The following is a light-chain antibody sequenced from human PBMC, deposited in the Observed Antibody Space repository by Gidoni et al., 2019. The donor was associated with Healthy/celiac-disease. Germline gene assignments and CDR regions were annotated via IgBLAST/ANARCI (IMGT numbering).Light chain of an antibody. CDR3: QQYGSSYT. V-gene: IGKV3-20*01. J-gene: IGKJ2*01. CDR2: GES. CDR1: QSVSSSY. Sequence: ELVLTQSPGTLSLSPGERATLSCRASQSVSSSYLAWYQQKPVQAPRLLIYGESSRATGIPDRFSGSGSGTDFTLTISRLEPEDFAVYYCQQYGSSYTFGQGTKLEIK.